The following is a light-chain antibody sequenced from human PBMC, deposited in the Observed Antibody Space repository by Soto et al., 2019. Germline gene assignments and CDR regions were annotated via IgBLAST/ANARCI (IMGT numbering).Light chain of an antibody. V-gene: IGKV2-30*01. J-gene: IGKJ3*01. CDR2: KVS. CDR3: MQAAQWPRT. CDR1: QSLVSSDGNTY. Sequence: DVVMTQSPLSLPVTLGQPASISCRSSQSLVSSDGNTYLNWFHQRPGQSPRRLIYKVSNRDSGVPDRFSGSGSGTEFTLTINRVEAEDAGVYYCMQAAQWPRTFGPGTKVDIK.